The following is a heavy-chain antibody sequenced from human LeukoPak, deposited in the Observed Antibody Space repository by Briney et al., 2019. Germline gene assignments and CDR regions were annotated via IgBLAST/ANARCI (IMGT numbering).Heavy chain of an antibody. CDR1: GFTFSNHW. CDR3: AREHCSSTSCSYFDY. Sequence: GGSLRLSCVDSGFTFSNHWMSWVRQAPGKGLEWVAYIRQDGSDKYYVDSVKGRFTISRDNAKNSLYLQMNSLRADDTAVYYCAREHCSSTSCSYFDYWGQGTLVTVSS. J-gene: IGHJ4*02. V-gene: IGHV3-7*01. D-gene: IGHD2-2*01. CDR2: IRQDGSDK.